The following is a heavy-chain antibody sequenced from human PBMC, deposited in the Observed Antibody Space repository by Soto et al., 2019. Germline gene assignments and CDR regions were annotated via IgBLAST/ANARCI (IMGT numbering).Heavy chain of an antibody. CDR2: IYHSGST. CDR1: GGSISSGGYS. CDR3: ARDRKGDGYNYFDY. J-gene: IGHJ4*02. D-gene: IGHD5-12*01. Sequence: PSETLSLTCAVSGGSISSGGYSWSWIRQPPGKGLEWIGYIYHSGSTYYNPSLKSRVTISVDRSKNQFSLKLSSVTAADTAVYYCARDRKGDGYNYFDYWGQGNLVTVSS. V-gene: IGHV4-30-2*01.